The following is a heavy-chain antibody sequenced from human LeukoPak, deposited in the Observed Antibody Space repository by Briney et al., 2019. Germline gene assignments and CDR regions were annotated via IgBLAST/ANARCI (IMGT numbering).Heavy chain of an antibody. CDR1: GFTFSSYG. Sequence: PGGSLRLSCAAFGFTFSSYGMHWVRQAPGKGLEWVSAISGSGGSTYYADSVKGRFTISRDNSKNTLYLQMNSLRAEDTAVYYCAKSDYYYYYGMDVWGKGTTVTVSS. V-gene: IGHV3-23*01. CDR2: ISGSGGST. CDR3: AKSDYYYYYGMDV. J-gene: IGHJ6*04.